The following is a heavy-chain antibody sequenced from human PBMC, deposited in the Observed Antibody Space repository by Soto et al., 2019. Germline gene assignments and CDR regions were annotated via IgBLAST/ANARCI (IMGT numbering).Heavy chain of an antibody. CDR2: INHSGST. J-gene: IGHJ4*02. CDR3: AAFSSWYAVY. D-gene: IGHD6-13*01. Sequence: SETLSLTCAVYGGSFSGYYWSWIRQPPGKGLEWIGEINHSGSTNYNPSLKSRVTISVDTSKNQVSLRLSSVTAADTAVYYCAAFSSWYAVYWGQGTLVTVSS. V-gene: IGHV4-34*01. CDR1: GGSFSGYY.